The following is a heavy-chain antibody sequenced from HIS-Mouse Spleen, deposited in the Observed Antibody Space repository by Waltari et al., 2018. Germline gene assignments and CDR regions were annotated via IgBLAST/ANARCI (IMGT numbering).Heavy chain of an antibody. D-gene: IGHD6-19*01. CDR1: GYTFTGYY. CDR3: AREPYSSGWFEDY. J-gene: IGHJ4*02. CDR2: ITPNSGGT. Sequence: QVQLVQSGAEVKKPGASVKVSCKASGYTFTGYYMHWVRQAPGQGLEWMGGITPNSGGTNDAQKFQGRVTMTRDTSISTAYMELSRLRSDDTAGYYCAREPYSSGWFEDYWGQGTLVTVSS. V-gene: IGHV1-2*02.